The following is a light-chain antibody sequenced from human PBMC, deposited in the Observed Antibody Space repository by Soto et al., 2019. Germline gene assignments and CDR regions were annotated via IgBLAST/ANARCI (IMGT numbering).Light chain of an antibody. Sequence: DIVMTQSPDSVAVSLGERATINCKSSQSVLHSSTNKDYLAWYQQKPGQPPKLLIYWASTRESGVPERFSGSGYGTDLTHTISSLQAEHVAVYYCQQYHTNCHFGGGTKVEI. CDR3: QQYHTNCH. CDR1: QSVLHSSTNKDY. CDR2: WAS. J-gene: IGKJ4*01. V-gene: IGKV4-1*01.